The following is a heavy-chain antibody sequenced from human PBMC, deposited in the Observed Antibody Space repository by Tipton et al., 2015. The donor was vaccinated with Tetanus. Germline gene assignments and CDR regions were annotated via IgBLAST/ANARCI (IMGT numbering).Heavy chain of an antibody. Sequence: TLSLTCNVSGGSINTGDYYWSWIRQSPGKGLEWIGHVYYGGRTYYNPPLKSRVTISADMSKNQFSLKLTSVTAADTATYYCARMGFTYGQVVYWGQGTLVTVAS. V-gene: IGHV4-30-4*01. D-gene: IGHD5-18*01. J-gene: IGHJ4*02. CDR3: ARMGFTYGQVVY. CDR2: VYYGGRT. CDR1: GGSINTGDYY.